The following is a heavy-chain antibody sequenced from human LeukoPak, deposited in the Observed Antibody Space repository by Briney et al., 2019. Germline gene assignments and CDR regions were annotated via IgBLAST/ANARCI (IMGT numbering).Heavy chain of an antibody. Sequence: ASVKVPCKASGYPFSGYYIHWVRQGPGQGLEWLGWINPESGATKYAQRFEGPVTLTRDTSVTTVHMELSGLRYDDSAVYYCARENLNYYGSGSYLYWGQGSQVTVSS. D-gene: IGHD3-10*01. CDR3: ARENLNYYGSGSYLY. CDR2: INPESGAT. V-gene: IGHV1-2*02. J-gene: IGHJ4*02. CDR1: GYPFSGYY.